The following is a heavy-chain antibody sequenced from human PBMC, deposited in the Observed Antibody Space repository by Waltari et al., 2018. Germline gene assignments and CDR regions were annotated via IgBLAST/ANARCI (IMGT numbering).Heavy chain of an antibody. J-gene: IGHJ4*02. D-gene: IGHD6-19*01. V-gene: IGHV5-51*01. CDR3: ARRGAVAGRLFDY. CDR2: IYPGDSDT. CDR1: GYSFTSYW. Sequence: EVQLVQSGAEVKTPGESLKISCKGSGYSFTSYWIGWVRQMPGKGLEGMGIIYPGDSDTRYSPSFQGQVTISADKSIRTAYLQWSSLKASDTAMYYCARRGAVAGRLFDYWGQGTLVTVSS.